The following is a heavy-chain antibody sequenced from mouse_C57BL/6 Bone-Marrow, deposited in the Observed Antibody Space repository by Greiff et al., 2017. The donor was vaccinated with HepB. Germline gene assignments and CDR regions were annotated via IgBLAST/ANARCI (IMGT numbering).Heavy chain of an antibody. V-gene: IGHV1-69*01. CDR2: IDPSDSYT. CDR1: GYTFTSYW. CDR3: ARGDY. J-gene: IGHJ2*01. Sequence: VQLQQPGAELVMPGASVKLSCKASGYTFTSYWMYWVKQRPGQGLEWIGEIDPSDSYTNYNQKFKGKSTLTVDKSSSTAYMQLSSLTSEDSAVYYCARGDYWGQGTTLTVSS.